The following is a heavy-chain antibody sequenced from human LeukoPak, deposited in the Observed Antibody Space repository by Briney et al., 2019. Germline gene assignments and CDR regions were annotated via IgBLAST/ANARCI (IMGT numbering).Heavy chain of an antibody. CDR1: GFTFTDYY. CDR3: VREGNQRLTKNFDL. Sequence: HSASVKVSCKASGFTFTDYYIHWVRLAPGQGLEWMGYINPHSGVTSFPQKFRGRVTLTTHTSISAAYMELSSLISDDTAIYYCVREGNQRLTKNFDLWGQGALVTVSS. D-gene: IGHD4-23*01. V-gene: IGHV1-2*02. CDR2: INPHSGVT. J-gene: IGHJ4*02.